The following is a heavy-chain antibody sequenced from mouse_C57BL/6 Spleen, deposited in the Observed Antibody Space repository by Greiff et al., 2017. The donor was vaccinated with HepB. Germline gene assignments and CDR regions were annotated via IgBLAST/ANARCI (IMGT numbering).Heavy chain of an antibody. D-gene: IGHD1-1*01. CDR1: GYAFSSYW. J-gene: IGHJ2*01. CDR2: IYPGDGDT. V-gene: IGHV1-80*01. Sequence: QVQLKESGAELVKPGASVKISCKASGYAFSSYWMNWVKQRPGKGLEWIGQIYPGDGDTNYNGKFKGKATLTADKSSSTAYMQLSSLTSEDSAVYFCAREGTYGSSSFDYWGQGTTLTVSS. CDR3: AREGTYGSSSFDY.